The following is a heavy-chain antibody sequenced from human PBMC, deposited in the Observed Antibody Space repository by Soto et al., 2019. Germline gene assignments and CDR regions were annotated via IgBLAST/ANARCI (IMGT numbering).Heavy chain of an antibody. CDR2: IWYDGSNK. J-gene: IGHJ4*02. D-gene: IGHD3-22*01. Sequence: GGSLRLSCAASGFTFSSYGMHWVRQAPGKGLEWVAVIWYDGSNKYYADSVKGRFTISRDNSKNTLYLQMNSLRAEDTAVYYCARASSPTYDNPDYWGQGTLVTVSS. V-gene: IGHV3-33*01. CDR1: GFTFSSYG. CDR3: ARASSPTYDNPDY.